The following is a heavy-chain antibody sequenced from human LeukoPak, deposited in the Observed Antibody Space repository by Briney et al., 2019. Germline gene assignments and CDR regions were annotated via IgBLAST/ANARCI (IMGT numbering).Heavy chain of an antibody. CDR3: ASEYCSGGSCYDYYYGMDV. Sequence: GGSLRLSCAASGFTVSGNYMSWVRQAPGKGLEWVSVIYSGGSTYYADSVKGRFTISRDNSKNTLYLQMNSLRAEDTAVYYCASEYCSGGSCYDYYYGMDVWGQGTTVTVSS. CDR2: IYSGGST. CDR1: GFTVSGNY. J-gene: IGHJ6*02. D-gene: IGHD2-15*01. V-gene: IGHV3-53*01.